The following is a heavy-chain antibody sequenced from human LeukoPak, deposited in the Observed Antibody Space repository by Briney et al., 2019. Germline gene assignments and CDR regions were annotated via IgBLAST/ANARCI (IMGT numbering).Heavy chain of an antibody. J-gene: IGHJ4*02. CDR2: IKQDGSEK. V-gene: IGHV3-7*03. CDR3: ARDYGDY. D-gene: IGHD3-10*01. CDR1: GFIFSSSW. Sequence: GGSLRLSCAGSGFIFSSSWMSWGRQAPGRGLEWVANIKQDGSEKYYAASVRGRFTISRDNAKNSLYLQMNSLRADDTAVYYCARDYGDYWGQGTLVTVSS.